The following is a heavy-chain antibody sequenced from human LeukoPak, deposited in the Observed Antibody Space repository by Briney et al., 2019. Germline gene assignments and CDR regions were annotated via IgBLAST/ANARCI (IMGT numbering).Heavy chain of an antibody. CDR2: IYYSGST. J-gene: IGHJ5*02. CDR1: GGSISSSSYY. D-gene: IGHD3-10*01. CDR3: ARDLFLSGSYYNDLFDP. V-gene: IGHV4-61*01. Sequence: PSETLSLTCTVSGGSISSSSYYWGWIRQPPGKGLEWIGYIYYSGSTNYNPSLKSRVTISVDTSKNQFSLKLSSVTAADTAVYYCARDLFLSGSYYNDLFDPWGQGTLVTVSS.